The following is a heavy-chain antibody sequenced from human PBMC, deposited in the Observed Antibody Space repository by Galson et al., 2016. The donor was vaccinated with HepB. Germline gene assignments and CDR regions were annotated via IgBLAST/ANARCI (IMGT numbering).Heavy chain of an antibody. V-gene: IGHV3-7*05. CDR3: ARDKDGGYDY. J-gene: IGHJ4*02. CDR1: GFTFRNHW. D-gene: IGHD4-23*01. Sequence: SLRLSCAASGFTFRNHWMSWVRQAPGKGLEWVANINQDGSEKYYVDSVKGRVTISRDNAKNALYLQMNSLGAEDTAVYFCARDKDGGYDYWGQGTLVTVSS. CDR2: INQDGSEK.